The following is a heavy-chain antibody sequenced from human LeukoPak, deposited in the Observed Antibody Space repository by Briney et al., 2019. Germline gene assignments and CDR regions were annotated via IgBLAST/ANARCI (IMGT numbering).Heavy chain of an antibody. V-gene: IGHV7-4-1*02. D-gene: IGHD3-22*01. CDR1: GYTFTKYA. CDR3: ARMIRVPPDSSAYRKPGDDR. CDR2: INTNSGNP. J-gene: IGHJ5*02. Sequence: ASVKISCKASGYTFTKYAMNWVRQAPGQGLEWMGWINTNSGNPTYAQGFTGRFVFSLDTSVSTAYLQISSLKAEDGAVYFCARMIRVPPDSSAYRKPGDDRWGQGTLVTVSS.